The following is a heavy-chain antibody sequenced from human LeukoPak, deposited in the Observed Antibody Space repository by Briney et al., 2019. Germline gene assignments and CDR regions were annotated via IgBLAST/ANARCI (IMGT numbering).Heavy chain of an antibody. J-gene: IGHJ4*02. V-gene: IGHV3-7*02. CDR3: ARVGWGLFDY. Sequence: GGSLRLSCAASGFTFSNYWMSWVRQAPGKGLEWVANIKQDGSDKYYVDSVKGRFTISRDNAKNSLYLQMNSLRAEDTAVYYCARVGWGLFDYWGQGTLVTVSS. D-gene: IGHD1-26*01. CDR2: IKQDGSDK. CDR1: GFTFSNYW.